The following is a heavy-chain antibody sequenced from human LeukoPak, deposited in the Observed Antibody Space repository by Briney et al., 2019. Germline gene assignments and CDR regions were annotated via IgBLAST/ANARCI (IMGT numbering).Heavy chain of an antibody. CDR2: IIPIFGTA. CDR3: AATRYCSSTSCRHFDY. Sequence: SVKVSCKASGGTFSSYTISWVRQAPGQGLEWMGGIIPIFGTANYAQKFQGRVTITTDESTSTAYMELSSLRSEDTAVYYCAATRYCSSTSCRHFDYWGQGTLVTVSS. CDR1: GGTFSSYT. J-gene: IGHJ4*02. V-gene: IGHV1-69*05. D-gene: IGHD2-2*01.